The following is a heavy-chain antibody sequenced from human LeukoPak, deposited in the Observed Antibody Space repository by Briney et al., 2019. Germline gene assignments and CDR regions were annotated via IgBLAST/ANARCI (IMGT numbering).Heavy chain of an antibody. D-gene: IGHD3-10*01. CDR1: GGSISSYY. Sequence: SETLSPTCTVSGGSISSYYWSWIRQPPGKGLEWIGYIYYSGSTNYNPSLKSRVTISVDTSKNQFSLKLSSVTAADTAVYYCARAGITMVRGVMAASWFDPWGQGTLVTVSS. CDR2: IYYSGST. J-gene: IGHJ5*02. CDR3: ARAGITMVRGVMAASWFDP. V-gene: IGHV4-59*01.